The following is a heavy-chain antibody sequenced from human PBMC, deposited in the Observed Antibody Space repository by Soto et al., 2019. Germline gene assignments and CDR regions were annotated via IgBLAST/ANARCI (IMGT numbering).Heavy chain of an antibody. CDR3: ARGLDSITMVRGVMNYGMDV. CDR1: GGSISSGDYY. D-gene: IGHD3-10*01. V-gene: IGHV4-30-4*01. Sequence: QVQLQESGPGLVKPSQTLSLTCTVSGGSISSGDYYWSWIRQPPGKGLEWIGYIYYSGSTYYNPCFDSRVTRSVDTSKNQFSLKLSSVTAADTAVYYCARGLDSITMVRGVMNYGMDVWGQGTTVTVAS. J-gene: IGHJ6*02. CDR2: IYYSGST.